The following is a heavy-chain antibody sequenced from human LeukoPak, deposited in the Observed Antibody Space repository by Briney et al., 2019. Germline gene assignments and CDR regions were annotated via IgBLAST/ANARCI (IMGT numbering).Heavy chain of an antibody. CDR1: GFTFSSYG. J-gene: IGHJ4*02. CDR3: TKDRLTMSVSGSGSDY. Sequence: GGSLRLPCAASGFTFSSYGMHWVRQAPGKGLEWVAFIRHNGIDKYLADPLKGRFIVSRDNSKNTLYLLMDSLRPEDTAFYSCTKDRLTMSVSGSGSDYWGQGTLVTVSS. CDR2: IRHNGIDK. D-gene: IGHD3-10*01. V-gene: IGHV3-30*02.